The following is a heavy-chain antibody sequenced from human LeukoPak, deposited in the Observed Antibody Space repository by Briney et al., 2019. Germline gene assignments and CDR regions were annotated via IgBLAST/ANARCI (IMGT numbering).Heavy chain of an antibody. V-gene: IGHV3-33*01. J-gene: IGHJ6*04. CDR2: IWYDGSNK. CDR3: ARDRRYYYGSGSYPGNYGMDV. Sequence: GRSLRFSCAASGFTFSSYGMHWVRQAPGKGLEWVAVIWYDGSNKYYADSVKGRFTISRGNSKNTLYLQMNSLRAEDTAVYYCARDRRYYYGSGSYPGNYGMDVWGKGTTVTVSS. CDR1: GFTFSSYG. D-gene: IGHD3-10*01.